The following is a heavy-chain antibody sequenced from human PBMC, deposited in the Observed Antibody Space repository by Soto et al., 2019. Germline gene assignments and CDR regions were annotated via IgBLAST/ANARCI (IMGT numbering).Heavy chain of an antibody. CDR2: INEDGRST. CDR3: ARGWVERLPRQPPSDY. J-gene: IGHJ4*02. V-gene: IGHV3-74*01. CDR1: GFTLSTYW. D-gene: IGHD3-3*01. Sequence: EVQLVESGGGLVQPGGSLRLSCAASGFTLSTYWMHWVRQVPGKGLEWIARINEDGRSTSYVDSVKGRFNISRDNARNTLYLQMNSLRLEDTAVYYCARGWVERLPRQPPSDYWGQGTLVTVSS.